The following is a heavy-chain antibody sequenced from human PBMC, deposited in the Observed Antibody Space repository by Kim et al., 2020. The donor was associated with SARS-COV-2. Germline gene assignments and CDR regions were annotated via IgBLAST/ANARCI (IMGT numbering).Heavy chain of an antibody. V-gene: IGHV1-18*01. Sequence: ASVKVSCKAAGYTFTSYGISWVRQAPGQGLSWMGCLGGKNGNTNYAQKFQDRFTMTTYTSTISAYMELRSLRSDDTAFYYFSRDFRAATPFYNWGHGTLV. CDR1: GYTFTSYG. J-gene: IGHJ4*01. CDR2: LGGKNGNT. D-gene: IGHD6-25*01. CDR3: SRDFRAATPFYN.